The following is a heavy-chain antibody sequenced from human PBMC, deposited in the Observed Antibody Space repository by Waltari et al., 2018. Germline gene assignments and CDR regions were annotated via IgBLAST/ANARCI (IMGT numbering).Heavy chain of an antibody. CDR1: GLAFSDYW. D-gene: IGHD3-9*01. V-gene: IGHV3-7*01. J-gene: IGHJ4*02. CDR3: AMTGRLGTGLPWD. CDR2: IKQDGSGT. Sequence: EVQLVESGGGLVQPGGSLRLSCEASGLAFSDYWVSWVRQAPGKGLEWVAKIKQDGSGTFDVESVKGRFTISRDNAKNLLYLQMNSLRVEDTAVYFCAMTGRLGTGLPWDWGQGTLVTVSS.